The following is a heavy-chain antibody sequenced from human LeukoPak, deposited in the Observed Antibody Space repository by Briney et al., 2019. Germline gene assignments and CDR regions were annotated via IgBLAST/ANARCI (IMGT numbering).Heavy chain of an antibody. D-gene: IGHD3-22*01. V-gene: IGHV3-21*01. CDR3: ARSPKGRRCYYDSSGPFDY. J-gene: IGHJ4*02. CDR2: ISSSSSYI. Sequence: GGSLRLSCAASGFTFSSYSMNWVRQAPGKGLEWVSSISSSSSYIYYADSVKGRFTISRDNAKNSLYLQMNSLRAEDTAVYYCARSPKGRRCYYDSSGPFDYWGQGTLVTVSS. CDR1: GFTFSSYS.